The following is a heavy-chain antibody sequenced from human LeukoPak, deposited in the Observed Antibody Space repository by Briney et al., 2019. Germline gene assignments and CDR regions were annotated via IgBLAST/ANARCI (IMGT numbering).Heavy chain of an antibody. Sequence: ASVKVSCKASGGTFSRYSISWVRQAPGQGLEWMGRIIPMFGTANYAQKFQGRVTITTDESTSTAYMELSSLRSEDTAVYYCATRPYHDSSGYLLTWGQGTLVTVSS. V-gene: IGHV1-69*05. CDR3: ATRPYHDSSGYLLT. D-gene: IGHD3-22*01. CDR2: IIPMFGTA. CDR1: GGTFSRYS. J-gene: IGHJ5*02.